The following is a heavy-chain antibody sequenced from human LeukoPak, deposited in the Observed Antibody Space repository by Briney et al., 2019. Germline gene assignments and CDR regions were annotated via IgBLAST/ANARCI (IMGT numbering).Heavy chain of an antibody. J-gene: IGHJ5*02. CDR1: GYTFTGYW. CDR2: ISPSGGST. V-gene: IGHV1-46*01. Sequence: ASVKLSCKAFGYTFTGYWMHWVRQAPGQGPELMGVISPSGGSTIYAQKFKGRVTLTRDMSTSTDYLELSSLRSEDTAVYYCARDNSVRDEAWWFNPWGQGTLVTVSS. CDR3: ARDNSVRDEAWWFNP. D-gene: IGHD5-24*01.